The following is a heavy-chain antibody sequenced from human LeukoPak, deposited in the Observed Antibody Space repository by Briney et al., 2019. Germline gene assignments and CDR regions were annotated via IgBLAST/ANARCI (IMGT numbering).Heavy chain of an antibody. CDR3: ARDQRGYSYGLFDY. CDR1: GYTFTGYY. Sequence: GASVKVSCKASGYTFTGYYMYWVRQAPGQGLEWMGWINPNSGGTNYAQKFQGRVTMTRDTSISTAYMELSRLRSDDTAVYYCARDQRGYSYGLFDYWGQGTLVTVSS. J-gene: IGHJ4*02. V-gene: IGHV1-2*02. D-gene: IGHD5-18*01. CDR2: INPNSGGT.